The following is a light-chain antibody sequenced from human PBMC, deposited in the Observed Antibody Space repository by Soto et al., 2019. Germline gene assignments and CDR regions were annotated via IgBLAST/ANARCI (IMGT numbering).Light chain of an antibody. CDR1: QSVSSY. CDR2: DAS. Sequence: EIVLTQSPATLSLSPGERATLSCRASQSVSSYLAWYQQKPGQAPRLLIYDASNRATGIPARFSGSGSGTDFPLTISSLEPEDFAIYYCQRRSNWPPVTFGGGTKVEIK. V-gene: IGKV3-11*01. J-gene: IGKJ4*01. CDR3: QRRSNWPPVT.